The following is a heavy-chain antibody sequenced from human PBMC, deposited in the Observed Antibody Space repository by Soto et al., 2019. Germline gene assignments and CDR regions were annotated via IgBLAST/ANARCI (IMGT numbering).Heavy chain of an antibody. D-gene: IGHD3-10*01. Sequence: EVQLVESGGGLVQPGRSLRLSCAASGFTFDDYAMYWVRQAPGKGLEWVSGISWDSGSIAYADSVKGRFTISRDNAKNSLYLQMNSLRTEDTALYYCAKGYIYGSGISNCFDPWGQGTLVTVSS. CDR1: GFTFDDYA. J-gene: IGHJ5*02. V-gene: IGHV3-9*01. CDR2: ISWDSGSI. CDR3: AKGYIYGSGISNCFDP.